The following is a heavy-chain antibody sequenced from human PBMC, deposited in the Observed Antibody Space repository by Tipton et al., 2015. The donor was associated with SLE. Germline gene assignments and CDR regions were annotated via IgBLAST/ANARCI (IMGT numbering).Heavy chain of an antibody. Sequence: SLRLSCAASGFTFSSYWMSWVRQAPGKGLEWVSVIYSGGSTYYADSVKGRFTISRDNSKNTLYLQINSLRAEDTAVYYCARYGDYYWYFDLWGRGTLVTVSS. D-gene: IGHD4-17*01. V-gene: IGHV3-53*01. CDR2: IYSGGST. J-gene: IGHJ2*01. CDR1: GFTFSSYW. CDR3: ARYGDYYWYFDL.